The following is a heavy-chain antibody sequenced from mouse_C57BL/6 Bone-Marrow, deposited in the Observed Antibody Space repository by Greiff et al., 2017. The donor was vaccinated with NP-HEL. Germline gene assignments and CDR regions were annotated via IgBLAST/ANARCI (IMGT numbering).Heavy chain of an antibody. CDR3: ARRGTTVVAGGYFDY. CDR1: GYAFSSSW. Sequence: QVQLQQSGPELVKPGASVKISCKASGYAFSSSWMNWVKQRPGKGLEWIGRIYPGDGDTNSNGKFKGKATLTADKSSSTAYMQLSSLTSEDSAVYFCARRGTTVVAGGYFDYWGQGTTLTVSS. J-gene: IGHJ2*01. V-gene: IGHV1-82*01. D-gene: IGHD1-1*01. CDR2: IYPGDGDT.